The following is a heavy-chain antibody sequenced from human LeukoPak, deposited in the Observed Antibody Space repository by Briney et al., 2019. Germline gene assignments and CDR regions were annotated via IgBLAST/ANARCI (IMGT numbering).Heavy chain of an antibody. J-gene: IGHJ6*02. CDR1: GYTFTGYY. D-gene: IGHD2-2*01. Sequence: ASVKVSCKASGYTFTGYYMHWARQAPGQGLEWMGWINPNSGGTNYAQKFQGRVTMTRDTSISTAYMELSRLRSDDTAVYYCARDPAGWYQLLYYYYYGMDVWGQGTTVTVSS. V-gene: IGHV1-2*02. CDR2: INPNSGGT. CDR3: ARDPAGWYQLLYYYYYGMDV.